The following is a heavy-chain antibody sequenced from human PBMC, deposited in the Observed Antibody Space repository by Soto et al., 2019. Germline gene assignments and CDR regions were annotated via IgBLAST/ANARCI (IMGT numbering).Heavy chain of an antibody. D-gene: IGHD4-4*01. CDR2: ISSNGVST. J-gene: IGHJ4*02. CDR1: GFTFSSFA. CDR3: FNSRSTVLSPRS. V-gene: IGHV3-64D*06. Sequence: GGSLRLSCSASGFTFSSFAMHWVRQAPGKGLEYVSGISSNGVSTYYADSVKGRFTISRDNSKNTLYIKMSSLRAEDTAVYCCFNSRSTVLSPRSWGPGCLFAVSS.